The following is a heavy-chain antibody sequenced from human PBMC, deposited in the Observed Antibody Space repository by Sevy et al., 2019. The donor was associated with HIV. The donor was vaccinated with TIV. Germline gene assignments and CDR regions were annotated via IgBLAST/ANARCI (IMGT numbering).Heavy chain of an antibody. CDR2: ISGSGGST. CDR1: GFTFSSYA. CDR3: AKGGSGSYGYYYMDV. Sequence: GGSLRLSCAASGFTFSSYAMSWVRQAPGKGLEWVSAISGSGGSTYYADSVKGRFTTSRDNSKNTLYLQMNSLSAEDTAVYYCAKGGSGSYGYYYMDVWGKGTTVTVSS. V-gene: IGHV3-23*01. J-gene: IGHJ6*03. D-gene: IGHD3-10*01.